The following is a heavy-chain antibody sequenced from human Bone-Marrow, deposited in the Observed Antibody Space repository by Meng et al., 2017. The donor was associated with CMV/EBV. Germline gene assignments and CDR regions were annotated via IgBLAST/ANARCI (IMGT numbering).Heavy chain of an antibody. Sequence: SLKISCAASGFTFDDYAMHWVRQAPGKGLEWVSGISWNSGSIGYADSVKGRFTISRDNAKNSLYLQMNSLRAEDTAVYYCAPSGLWVWGQGTLVTVSS. CDR3: APSGLWV. CDR2: ISWNSGSI. J-gene: IGHJ4*02. D-gene: IGHD5-18*01. V-gene: IGHV3-9*01. CDR1: GFTFDDYA.